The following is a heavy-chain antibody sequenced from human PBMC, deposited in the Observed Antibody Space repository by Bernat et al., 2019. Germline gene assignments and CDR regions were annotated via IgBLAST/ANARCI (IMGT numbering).Heavy chain of an antibody. CDR3: ASNYYGSGRNGMDV. CDR2: IIPILGIA. Sequence: QVQLVQSGAEVKKPGSSVKVSCKASGGTFSSYTISWVRQAPGQGLEWMGRIIPILGIANYAQKCQGRVTITADKSTSTAYMELSSLRSEDTAVYYCASNYYGSGRNGMDVWGQGTTVTVSS. J-gene: IGHJ6*02. CDR1: GGTFSSYT. V-gene: IGHV1-69*02. D-gene: IGHD3-10*01.